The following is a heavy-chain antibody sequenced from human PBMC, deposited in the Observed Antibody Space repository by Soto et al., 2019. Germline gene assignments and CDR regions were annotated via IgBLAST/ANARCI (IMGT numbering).Heavy chain of an antibody. CDR3: ANRASYYSIYGYADY. Sequence: EVQLLESGGGLVQPGGSLRLSCAASGFTFSSYAMSWVRQAPGKGLEWVSAISGSGGSTYYADSVKGRFTISRDNSNSTMYLQMNNLRAEDTAVYYCANRASYYSIYGYADYWGQGTLVTVSS. CDR1: GFTFSSYA. CDR2: ISGSGGST. J-gene: IGHJ4*02. V-gene: IGHV3-23*01. D-gene: IGHD4-4*01.